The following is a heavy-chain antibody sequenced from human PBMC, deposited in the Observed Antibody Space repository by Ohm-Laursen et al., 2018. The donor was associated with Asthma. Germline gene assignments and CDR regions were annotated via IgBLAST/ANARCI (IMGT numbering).Heavy chain of an antibody. CDR1: GDTFNIFGNSW. Sequence: SLRLSCAASGDTFNIFGNSWMAWVRQPPGKGLAWLVKIPPVGGAPVYVNSVKGRFTISRDNAKSPLYLQLNSLRAEDTAIYYCATEAWWRCDYWGQGSLVTVSS. CDR3: ATEAWWRCDY. J-gene: IGHJ4*02. D-gene: IGHD2-15*01. CDR2: IPPVGGAP. V-gene: IGHV3-7*02.